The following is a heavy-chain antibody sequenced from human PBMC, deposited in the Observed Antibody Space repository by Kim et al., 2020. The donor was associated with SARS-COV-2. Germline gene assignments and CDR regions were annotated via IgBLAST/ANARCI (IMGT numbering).Heavy chain of an antibody. CDR3: AGALWASGSQNYFDN. CDR2: IIPILDIA. CDR1: GGTFSSYA. V-gene: IGHV1-69*04. J-gene: IGHJ4*02. Sequence: SVKVSCKASGGTFSSYAISWVRQAPGQGLEWMGMIIPILDIANYAQKFQGRVTITADKSTTTAYMELSSLRSEDTAVYYCAGALWASGSQNYFDNWGQGTLVTVSS. D-gene: IGHD3-10*01.